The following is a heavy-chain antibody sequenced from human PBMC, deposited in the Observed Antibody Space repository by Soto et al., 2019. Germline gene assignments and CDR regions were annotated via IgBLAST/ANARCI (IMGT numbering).Heavy chain of an antibody. Sequence: GASVKVSCKASGYTFTSYDINWVRQATGQGLEWMGWMNPNSGNTGYAQKFQGRVTMTRNTSISTAYMELSSLRSEDTAVYYCARGGQLLYDHYYYYMDVWGKGTTVTVS. CDR3: ARGGQLLYDHYYYYMDV. J-gene: IGHJ6*03. D-gene: IGHD2-2*02. CDR1: GYTFTSYD. CDR2: MNPNSGNT. V-gene: IGHV1-8*01.